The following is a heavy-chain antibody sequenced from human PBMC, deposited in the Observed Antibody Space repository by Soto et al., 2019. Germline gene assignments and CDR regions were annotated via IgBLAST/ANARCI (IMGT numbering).Heavy chain of an antibody. CDR1: GFTFSSYA. CDR2: ISGSGGST. D-gene: IGHD4-4*01. CDR3: AKDLAVTNVIYLS. V-gene: IGHV3-23*01. Sequence: EVQLLESGGGLVQPGGSLRLSCAASGFTFSSYAMSWVRQAPGKGLEWVSAISGSGGSTYYADSMKGRFTISRDNSKNTLYLQMNSLRAEDTAVYYCAKDLAVTNVIYLSWGQGTLVTVSS. J-gene: IGHJ5*02.